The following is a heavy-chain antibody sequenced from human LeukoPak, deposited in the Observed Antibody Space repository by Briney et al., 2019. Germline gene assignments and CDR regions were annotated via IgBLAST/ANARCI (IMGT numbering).Heavy chain of an antibody. CDR3: ARDASWGLAAATIDY. CDR2: IYHSDYT. CDR1: GYSISSGYY. D-gene: IGHD6-13*01. V-gene: IGHV4-38-2*02. Sequence: KPSETLSLTCAVSGYSISSGYYWGWTRPPPGKGLEWIGSIYHSDYTYYNPSLKSRVTISVDTSKNQFSLKLSSVTAADTAAYYCARDASWGLAAATIDYWGQGTLVTVSS. J-gene: IGHJ4*02.